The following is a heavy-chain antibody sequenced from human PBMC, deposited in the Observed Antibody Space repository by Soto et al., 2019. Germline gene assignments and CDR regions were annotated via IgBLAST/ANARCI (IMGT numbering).Heavy chain of an antibody. CDR3: VKGGGRSRAARTRYYYGMDV. V-gene: IGHV3-64D*06. CDR1: GFTFSSYA. J-gene: IGHJ6*02. CDR2: ISSNGGST. D-gene: IGHD6-6*01. Sequence: EVQLVESGGGLVQPGGSLRLSCSASGFTFSSYAMHWVRQAPGKGLEYVSAISSNGGSTYYADSVKGRFTISRDNSKNTLYLQMSSLRAEDTAVYYCVKGGGRSRAARTRYYYGMDVWGQGTTVTVSS.